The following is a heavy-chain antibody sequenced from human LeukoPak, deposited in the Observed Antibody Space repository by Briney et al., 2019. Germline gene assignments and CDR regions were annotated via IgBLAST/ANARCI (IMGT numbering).Heavy chain of an antibody. CDR2: ITGSSSYI. V-gene: IGHV3-21*06. J-gene: IGHJ4*02. D-gene: IGHD7-27*01. CDR1: GFTFSDYA. Sequence: GGSLRLSCVGSGFTFSDYAMNWVRQAPGKGLEWVSSITGSSSYIYYADSVKGRFTISRDNAKNSLYLQMDSLSAEDTAVYYCAREGPGRQPFVDWGQGTPVTVSS. CDR3: AREGPGRQPFVD.